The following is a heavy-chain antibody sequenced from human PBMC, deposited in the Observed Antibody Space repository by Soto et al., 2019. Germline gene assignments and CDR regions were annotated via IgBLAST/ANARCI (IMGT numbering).Heavy chain of an antibody. CDR3: ARDKDAYWYFDL. D-gene: IGHD2-8*01. CDR1: GGTFSSYT. J-gene: IGHJ2*01. CDR2: IIPILGIA. V-gene: IGHV1-69*08. Sequence: QVQLVQSGAEVKKPGSSVKVSCKASGGTFSSYTISWVRQAPGQGLEWMGRIIPILGIANYAQKFQGRVTITADKPTTTAYMELSSLRSEDTAVYYCARDKDAYWYFDLWGRGTLVTVSS.